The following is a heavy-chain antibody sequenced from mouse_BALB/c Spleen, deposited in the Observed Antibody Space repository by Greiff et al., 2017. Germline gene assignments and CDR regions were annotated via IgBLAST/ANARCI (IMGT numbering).Heavy chain of an antibody. J-gene: IGHJ3*01. D-gene: IGHD1-1*01. V-gene: IGHV1-7*01. CDR3: ARDTTVGFAY. CDR2: INPSTGYT. Sequence: VQVVESGAELAKPGASVKMSCKASGYTFTSYWMHWVKQRPGQGLEWIGYINPSTGYTEYNQKFKDKATLTADKSSSTAYMQLISLTSVDSAVYYCARDTTVGFAYWGQGTLVTVSA. CDR1: GYTFTSYW.